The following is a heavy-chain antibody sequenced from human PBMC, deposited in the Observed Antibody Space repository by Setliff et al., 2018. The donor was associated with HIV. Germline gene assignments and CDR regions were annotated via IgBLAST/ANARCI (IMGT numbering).Heavy chain of an antibody. Sequence: PSETLSLTCTVSGGSISSGSYYWSWIRQPAGKGLEWIGHIHTSGSTKYNPSLKSRATISDDTSKNQFSLNLSSVTAAETAVYYCARVGYHGSGRYSFDYWGQGTLVTVSS. J-gene: IGHJ4*02. CDR2: IHTSGST. CDR3: ARVGYHGSGRYSFDY. CDR1: GGSISSGSYY. V-gene: IGHV4-61*09. D-gene: IGHD3-10*01.